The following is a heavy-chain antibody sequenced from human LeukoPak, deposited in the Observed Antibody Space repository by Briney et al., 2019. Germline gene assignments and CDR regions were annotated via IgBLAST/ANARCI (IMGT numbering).Heavy chain of an antibody. D-gene: IGHD1-14*01. CDR3: ASRPRADMGPLDY. Sequence: PGGSLRLSCAASGFTFSSCAMTWVRQAPGKGLEWVASITGDGTRTYYTDSVKGRFTISRDSSKNTLYLQMNSLRADETAIYYCASRPRADMGPLDYWGQGTLVTVST. CDR1: GFTFSSCA. CDR2: ITGDGTRT. V-gene: IGHV3-23*01. J-gene: IGHJ4*02.